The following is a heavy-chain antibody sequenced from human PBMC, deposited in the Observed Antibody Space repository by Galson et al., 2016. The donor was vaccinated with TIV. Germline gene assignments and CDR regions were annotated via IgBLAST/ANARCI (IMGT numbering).Heavy chain of an antibody. D-gene: IGHD3-22*01. Sequence: QSGAEVKKPGESLKISCKGSGYRFSSYWIGWVRQRPGKGLEWLGIIFPDDSDTRYSPSLEGQVTFSADKSIRTAYLQWSSLKASDTAIYYCARGEVYDSLDGWGQGTLVTVSS. V-gene: IGHV5-51*01. CDR1: GYRFSSYW. J-gene: IGHJ4*02. CDR3: ARGEVYDSLDG. CDR2: IFPDDSDT.